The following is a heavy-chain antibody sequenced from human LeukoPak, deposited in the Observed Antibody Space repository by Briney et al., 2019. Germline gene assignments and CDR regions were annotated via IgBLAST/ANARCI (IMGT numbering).Heavy chain of an antibody. CDR3: ARSFYGGNSDY. CDR2: INHSGST. V-gene: IGHV4-34*01. D-gene: IGHD4-23*01. J-gene: IGHJ4*02. CDR1: GGSFSGYY. Sequence: ASETLSLTCAVYGGSFSGYYWTWIRQPPGKGLEWIGEINHSGSTNYNPSLKSRVTISVDTSKNQFSLKLSSVTAADTAVYYCARSFYGGNSDYWGQGTLVIVSS.